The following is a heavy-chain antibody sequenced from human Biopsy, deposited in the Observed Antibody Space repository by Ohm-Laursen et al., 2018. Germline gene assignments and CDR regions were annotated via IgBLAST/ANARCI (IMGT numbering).Heavy chain of an antibody. Sequence: ASVEVSCKASGYTFTGYHVHWVRQAPGQGLEWMGWINAKTGDTNYAQKFQGRVTMTRDTSISTTYMELRRPTSDDTAVFYCARELGDFWGGRQFDFWGQGTLVTVSS. V-gene: IGHV1-2*02. CDR1: GYTFTGYH. CDR3: ARELGDFWGGRQFDF. CDR2: INAKTGDT. J-gene: IGHJ5*01. D-gene: IGHD3-3*01.